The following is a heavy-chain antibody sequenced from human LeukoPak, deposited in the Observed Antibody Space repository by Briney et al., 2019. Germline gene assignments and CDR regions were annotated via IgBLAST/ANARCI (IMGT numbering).Heavy chain of an antibody. CDR3: ARHGRWDSGTYSFDY. CDR2: IYYSGST. CDR1: GGSISSYY. D-gene: IGHD1-26*01. Sequence: SETLSLTCTVSGGSISSYYWSWIRQPPGKGLEWIGYIYYSGSTTYNPSLKSRVTISVDTSKNQFSLKLTSVTAADTAVYYCARHGRWDSGTYSFDYWSQGTLVTVSS. V-gene: IGHV4-59*08. J-gene: IGHJ4*02.